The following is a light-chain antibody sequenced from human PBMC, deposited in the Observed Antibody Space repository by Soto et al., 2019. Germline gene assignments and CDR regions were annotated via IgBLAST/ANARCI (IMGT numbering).Light chain of an antibody. Sequence: QLVLTQSPSASASLGASVKLTCTLSSGHSSYAIAWHQQQPEKGPRYLMKLNSDGSHSKGDGIPDRFSGSSSGAERYLTISGIQSEDEADYYCQTWGTGIVVFGGGTKVTVL. J-gene: IGLJ2*01. CDR2: LNSDGSH. CDR3: QTWGTGIVV. CDR1: SGHSSYA. V-gene: IGLV4-69*01.